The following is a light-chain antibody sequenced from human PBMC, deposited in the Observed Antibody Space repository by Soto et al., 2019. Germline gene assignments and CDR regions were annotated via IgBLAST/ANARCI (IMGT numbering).Light chain of an antibody. CDR2: DAS. J-gene: IGKJ1*01. CDR1: QNLDTW. CDR3: LQDYDYPRT. Sequence: DIQMTQSPSTLSASVGVRVTITCRASQNLDTWLAWYQQKPGKAPKVLIYDASNLESGVPSRFSGSGSGTEFTLTISSLQPDDFATYYCLQDYDYPRTFGQGTKVDI. V-gene: IGKV1-5*01.